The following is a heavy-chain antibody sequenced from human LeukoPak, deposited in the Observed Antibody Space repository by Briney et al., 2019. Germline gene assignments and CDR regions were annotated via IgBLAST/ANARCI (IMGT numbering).Heavy chain of an antibody. CDR3: AREEDSSWSNSRYIDY. CDR1: GFTFSSYS. J-gene: IGHJ4*02. CDR2: ISSSSSYI. D-gene: IGHD6-13*01. Sequence: GRSLRLSCAASGFTFSSYSMNWVRQAPGKGLEWVSSISSSSSYIYYADSVKGRFTISRDNAKNSLYLQMNSLRAEDTAVYYCAREEDSSWSNSRYIDYWGQGTLVTVSS. V-gene: IGHV3-21*01.